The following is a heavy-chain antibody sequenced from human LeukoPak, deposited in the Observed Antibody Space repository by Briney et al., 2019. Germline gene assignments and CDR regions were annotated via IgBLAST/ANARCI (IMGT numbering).Heavy chain of an antibody. V-gene: IGHV3-30*01. CDR2: ISYDGSNK. CDR3: ARAQSYFDY. J-gene: IGHJ4*02. Sequence: GRPLRLSCAASGFTFSSYAMHWVRQAPGKGLEWVAVISYDGSNKYYADSVKGRFTISRDNSKNTLYLQMDSLRAEDTAVYYCARAQSYFDYWGQGTLVTVSS. CDR1: GFTFSSYA.